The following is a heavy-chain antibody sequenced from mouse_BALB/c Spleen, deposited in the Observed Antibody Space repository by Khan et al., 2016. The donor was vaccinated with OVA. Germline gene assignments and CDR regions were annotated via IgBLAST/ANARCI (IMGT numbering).Heavy chain of an antibody. Sequence: QVQLQQPGAELVRPGTPVKMSCKAAGYTFTNYWIGWVKQRPGHGLEWIGDIYPGSGNTNYNEKFKGKATLTADTSSRTAYLQLSSLTSEDSAIYCCARPYDYGGSYDTRDDWGQGTSVTVSS. CDR3: ARPYDYGGSYDTRDD. CDR2: IYPGSGNT. D-gene: IGHD1-1*01. J-gene: IGHJ4*01. V-gene: IGHV1-63*02. CDR1: GYTFTNYW.